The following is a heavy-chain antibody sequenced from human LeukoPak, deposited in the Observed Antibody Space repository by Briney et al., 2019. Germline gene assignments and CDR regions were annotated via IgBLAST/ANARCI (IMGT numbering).Heavy chain of an antibody. Sequence: ASVKVSCKASGYTFTRYAMNWVRQAPGQGLEWMGGIIPIFGTANYAQKFQGRVTITTDESTSTAYMELSSLRSEDTAVYYCASESTGITGPPRYWGQGTLVTVSS. J-gene: IGHJ4*02. V-gene: IGHV1-69*05. CDR1: GYTFTRYA. D-gene: IGHD1-20*01. CDR3: ASESTGITGPPRY. CDR2: IIPIFGTA.